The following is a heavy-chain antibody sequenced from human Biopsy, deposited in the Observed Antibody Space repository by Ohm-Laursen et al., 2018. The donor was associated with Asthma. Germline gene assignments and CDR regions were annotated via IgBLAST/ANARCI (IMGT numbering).Heavy chain of an antibody. CDR2: IIPIFDTP. CDR3: ASSGGNYGFYGMDV. V-gene: IGHV1-69*01. J-gene: IGHJ6*02. D-gene: IGHD4-11*01. CDR1: GGTFSNYP. Sequence: SSVKVSCKASGGTFSNYPFTWVRQAPGQGLEWMGGIIPIFDTPNSAQKFQGRVTITADESTSTGYMELSSLRSEDTAVYYCASSGGNYGFYGMDVRGQGTLVTVSS.